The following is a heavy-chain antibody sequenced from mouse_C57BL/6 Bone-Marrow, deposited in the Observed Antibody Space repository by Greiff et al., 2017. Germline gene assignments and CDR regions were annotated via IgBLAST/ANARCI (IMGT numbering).Heavy chain of an antibody. D-gene: IGHD2-4*01. CDR2: ISGGGGNT. CDR1: GFTFSSYT. Sequence: EVLLVESGGGLVKPGGSLKLSCAASGFTFSSYTMSWVRQTPEKRLEWVATISGGGGNTYYPDSVKGRFTISRDNAKNTLYLQLGSLRSEDTALYYCAIYDYGDCDVWGTGTTVTVSS. V-gene: IGHV5-9*01. CDR3: AIYDYGDCDV. J-gene: IGHJ1*03.